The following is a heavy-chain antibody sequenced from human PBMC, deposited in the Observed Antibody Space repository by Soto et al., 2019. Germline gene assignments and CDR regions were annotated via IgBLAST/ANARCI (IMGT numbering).Heavy chain of an antibody. CDR1: GGTFSSYA. CDR2: IIPIFGTA. D-gene: IGHD6-13*01. J-gene: IGHJ6*02. CDR3: ARDRWAAAGTFDYYYYGMDV. Sequence: QVQLVQSGAEVKKPGSSVKVSCKASGGTFSSYAISWVRQAPGQGLEWMGGIIPIFGTANYAQKFQGRVTITADESTSTAYMELSSLRSEDTAVYYCARDRWAAAGTFDYYYYGMDVWGQGTTVTVSS. V-gene: IGHV1-69*01.